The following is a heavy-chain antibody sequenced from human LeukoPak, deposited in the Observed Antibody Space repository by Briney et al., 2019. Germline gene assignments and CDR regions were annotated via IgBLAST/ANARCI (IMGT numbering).Heavy chain of an antibody. CDR3: ARDPTDRIKVARGQGAFDY. J-gene: IGHJ4*02. CDR2: IKQDGSEK. D-gene: IGHD5-12*01. Sequence: GGSLRLSCAASGFTFSNYWMSWVRQAPGKGLEWVANIKQDGSEKYYVDPVKGRFTISRDNAKTSLYLQMNSLRAEDTAVYYCARDPTDRIKVARGQGAFDYWGQGTLFTVSS. CDR1: GFTFSNYW. V-gene: IGHV3-7*01.